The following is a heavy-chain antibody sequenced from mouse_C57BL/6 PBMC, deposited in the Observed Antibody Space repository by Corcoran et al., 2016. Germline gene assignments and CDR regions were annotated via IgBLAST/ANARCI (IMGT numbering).Heavy chain of an antibody. CDR1: GYTFTTYG. J-gene: IGHJ1*03. Sequence: QIQLVQSGPELKKPGETVKISCKASGYTFTTYGMSWVKQAPGKGLKWMGWINTYSGVPTYADDFKGRFAFSLETSASTAYLQINNLKNEDTATYFCARGTVVATHWYFDVWGTGTTVTVSS. D-gene: IGHD1-1*01. CDR3: ARGTVVATHWYFDV. CDR2: INTYSGVP. V-gene: IGHV9-3*01.